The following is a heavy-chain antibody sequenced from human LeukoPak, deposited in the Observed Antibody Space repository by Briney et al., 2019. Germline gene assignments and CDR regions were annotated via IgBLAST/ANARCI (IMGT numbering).Heavy chain of an antibody. CDR3: ARDPAVAATGWFDP. V-gene: IGHV4-59*01. Sequence: SETLSLTCTVSGGSISSYYWSWIRQPPGKGLEWIGYIYYSGSTNYNPSLKSRVTISVDTSKNQFSLKLSSVTAADTAVYYCARDPAVAATGWFDPWGQGTLVTVSS. J-gene: IGHJ5*02. D-gene: IGHD6-19*01. CDR1: GGSISSYY. CDR2: IYYSGST.